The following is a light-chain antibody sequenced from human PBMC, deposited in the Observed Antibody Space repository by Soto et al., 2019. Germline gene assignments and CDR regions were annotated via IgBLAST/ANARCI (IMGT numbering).Light chain of an antibody. J-gene: IGKJ1*01. CDR3: QQYNNWPRWT. Sequence: EIVMTQSPATLSVSPGERATLSCRASQSVSSNLAWYQQKPGQAPKVLIYGASTRATGIPVRFSGSGSGTEFTLTISSLQSEDVAVYYCQQYNNWPRWTFGQGTKGEIK. CDR2: GAS. CDR1: QSVSSN. V-gene: IGKV3-15*01.